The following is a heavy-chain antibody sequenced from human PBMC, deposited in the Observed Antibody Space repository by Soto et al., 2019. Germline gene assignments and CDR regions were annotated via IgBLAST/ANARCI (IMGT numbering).Heavy chain of an antibody. Sequence: PSETLSHTCAVYGGSFSGYYWSWIRQPPGKGLEWIGEINHSGSTNYNPSLKSRVTISVDTSKNQFSLKLSSVTAADTAVYYCARAAPLYCSGGSCYSGRYYWGQGSLVPVSS. V-gene: IGHV4-34*01. CDR3: ARAAPLYCSGGSCYSGRYY. D-gene: IGHD2-15*01. CDR1: GGSFSGYY. J-gene: IGHJ4*02. CDR2: INHSGST.